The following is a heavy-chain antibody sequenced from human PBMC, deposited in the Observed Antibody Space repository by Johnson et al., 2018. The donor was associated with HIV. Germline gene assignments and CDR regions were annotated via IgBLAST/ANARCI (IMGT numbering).Heavy chain of an antibody. J-gene: IGHJ3*02. CDR1: GFTFRSYA. V-gene: IGHV3-30*04. Sequence: QLVESGGGVVQPGKSLRLSCEASGFTFRSYAMHWVRQAPGKGLEWVAVITYDGRNKYYADSVKGRFIIFRDNSKNLTNLQMNGLSDEDTADYYCVRDQGSGWPTNAFDIWGRGTRVTVSS. CDR2: ITYDGRNK. CDR3: VRDQGSGWPTNAFDI. D-gene: IGHD6-19*01.